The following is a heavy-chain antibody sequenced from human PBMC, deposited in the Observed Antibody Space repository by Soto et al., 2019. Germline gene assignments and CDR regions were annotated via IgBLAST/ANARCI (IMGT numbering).Heavy chain of an antibody. V-gene: IGHV4-59*01. CDR1: GDSSRSYL. Sequence: SETLSLTCTVSGDSSRSYLWSWIRQPPGKGLEWIGYVYSTEITNYNPSLKSRVAMSIDTSKNQFSLKVRSVTAADTALYYCARGSEAWFDPWGQGTLVTVSS. CDR2: VYSTEIT. J-gene: IGHJ5*02. CDR3: ARGSEAWFDP.